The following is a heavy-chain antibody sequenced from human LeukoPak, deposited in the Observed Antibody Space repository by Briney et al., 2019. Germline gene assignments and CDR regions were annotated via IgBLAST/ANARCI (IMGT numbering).Heavy chain of an antibody. CDR1: GFTFSSYW. CDR3: ARGTGYSVFDI. D-gene: IGHD1-26*01. J-gene: IGHJ3*02. V-gene: IGHV3-74*01. CDR2: ISSDGSST. Sequence: GGSLRLSCAASGFTFSSYWMHWVRQAPGKGLVWVSRISSDGSSTDNADSVKGRFTISRDNAKNTLYLQMNSLRAEDTAVYYCARGTGYSVFDIWGQGTMVTVSS.